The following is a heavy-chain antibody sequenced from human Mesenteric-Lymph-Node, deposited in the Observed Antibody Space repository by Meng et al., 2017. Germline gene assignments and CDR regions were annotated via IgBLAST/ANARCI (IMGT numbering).Heavy chain of an antibody. V-gene: IGHV2-5*02. D-gene: IGHD3-9*01. CDR3: AKDWSDTTFDY. CDR1: GFLLTTSGVG. Sequence: QITLKESGPTLVKPTQTLTLTCSFSGFLLTTSGVGVGWIHQPPGKALEWLAVIYWDDAKAYSPSLKSRLTITKDTSKHQVVLIMTNVDPVDTGTYYCAKDWSDTTFDYWGQGILVTVSS. J-gene: IGHJ4*02. CDR2: IYWDDAK.